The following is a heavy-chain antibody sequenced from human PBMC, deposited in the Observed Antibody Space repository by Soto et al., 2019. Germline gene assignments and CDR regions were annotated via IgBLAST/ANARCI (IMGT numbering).Heavy chain of an antibody. CDR2: ISGSGGST. J-gene: IGHJ4*02. Sequence: GGSLRLSCAASGFTFSSCAMSWVRQAPGKGLEWVSAISGSGGSTYYADSVKGRFTISRDNSKNTLYLQMNSLRAEDTAVYYCAKTSSDGCTNGVCYQGFLDYWGQGTLVTVSS. CDR3: AKTSSDGCTNGVCYQGFLDY. V-gene: IGHV3-23*01. CDR1: GFTFSSCA. D-gene: IGHD2-8*01.